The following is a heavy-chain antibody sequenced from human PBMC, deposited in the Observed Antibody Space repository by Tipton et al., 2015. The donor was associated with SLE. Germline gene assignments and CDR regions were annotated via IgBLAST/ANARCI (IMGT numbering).Heavy chain of an antibody. V-gene: IGHV4-4*07. D-gene: IGHD6-13*01. CDR1: GASISSYY. J-gene: IGHJ5*02. CDR3: AREGQLVLNWFDP. CDR2: IYTSGTT. Sequence: LRLSCTVSGASISSYYWTWIRQPAGKGLEWIGRIYTSGTTHYNPSLKSRVTISVDTSKNQFSLKLSSVTAADTAVYYCAREGQLVLNWFDPWGQGTLVTVSS.